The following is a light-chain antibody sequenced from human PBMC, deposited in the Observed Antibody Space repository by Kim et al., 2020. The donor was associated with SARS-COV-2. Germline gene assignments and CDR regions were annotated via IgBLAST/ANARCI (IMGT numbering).Light chain of an antibody. CDR2: KAS. CDR1: QDVSTW. CDR3: QQYNSNSPRT. V-gene: IGKV1-5*03. J-gene: IGKJ1*01. Sequence: SVGDRVTITCRASQDVSTWLAWYQQKPGKAPSLLIYKASSLESGVPSRFSGRGSGTEFTLTISSLRPDDFATYYCQQYNSNSPRTFGQGTKVEIK.